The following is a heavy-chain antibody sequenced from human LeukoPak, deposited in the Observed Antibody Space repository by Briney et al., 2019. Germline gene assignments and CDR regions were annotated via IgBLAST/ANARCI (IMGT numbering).Heavy chain of an antibody. V-gene: IGHV4-30-4*08. D-gene: IGHD3-22*01. J-gene: IGHJ4*02. CDR1: GGSISSGDYY. CDR2: IYYSGST. Sequence: KPSETLSLTCTVSGGSISSGDYYWSWIRQPPGKGLEWIGYIYYSGSTYYNPSLKSRVTISVDTSKNQFSLKLSSVTAADTAVYYCARILGSDSSGYPDYWGQGTLVTVSS. CDR3: ARILGSDSSGYPDY.